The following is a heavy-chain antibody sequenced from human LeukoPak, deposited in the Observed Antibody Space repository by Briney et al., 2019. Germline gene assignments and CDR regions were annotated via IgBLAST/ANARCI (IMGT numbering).Heavy chain of an antibody. D-gene: IGHD3-10*01. J-gene: IGHJ4*02. Sequence: SGTLSLARTFSVCSLSRGSYYWSWIRQPPGKGLEWIGYIYYSGSTNYNPSLKSRVTISVDTSKNQFSLKMSSVTAADTAVYYCARDPHGSGILHYWGQGTLVTVSS. CDR1: VCSLSRGSYY. V-gene: IGHV4-61*01. CDR3: ARDPHGSGILHY. CDR2: IYYSGST.